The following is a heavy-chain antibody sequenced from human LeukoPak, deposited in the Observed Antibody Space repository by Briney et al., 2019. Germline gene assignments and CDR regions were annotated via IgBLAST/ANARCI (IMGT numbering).Heavy chain of an antibody. CDR2: ISGDGGST. J-gene: IGHJ3*02. CDR1: GFTFDDYA. V-gene: IGHV3-43*02. CDR3: AKGLTTVVTRGAFDI. D-gene: IGHD4-23*01. Sequence: PGGSLRLSCAASGFTFDDYAIHWVRQAPGKGLEWVSVISGDGGSTYYADAVKGRFTISRDNSKNSLYLQMNSLSSEDTALYYCAKGLTTVVTRGAFDIWGQGTMVTVSS.